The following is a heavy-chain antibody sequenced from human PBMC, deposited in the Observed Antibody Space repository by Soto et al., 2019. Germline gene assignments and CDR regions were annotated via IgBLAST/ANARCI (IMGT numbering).Heavy chain of an antibody. CDR3: AIGTVAGIIGYFDY. CDR2: ISAYNGNT. Sequence: ASVKVSCKASGYTFTSYGISWVRQAPGQGLEWMGWISAYNGNTNYAQKLQGRVTMTTDTSTSTVYMELSSLRSEDTAVYYCAIGTVAGIIGYFDYWGQGTLVTVSS. V-gene: IGHV1-18*01. D-gene: IGHD6-19*01. CDR1: GYTFTSYG. J-gene: IGHJ4*02.